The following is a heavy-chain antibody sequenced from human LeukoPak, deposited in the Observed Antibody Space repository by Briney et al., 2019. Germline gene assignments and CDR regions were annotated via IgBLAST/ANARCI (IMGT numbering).Heavy chain of an antibody. Sequence: SETLSLTCTVSGGSISSYYWSWIRQPPGKGLEWIGYIYYSGSTNYNPSLKSRVTISVDTSKNQFSLKLSSVTAADTAVYYRARLTPGIAAAADYWGQGTLVTVSS. CDR1: GGSISSYY. D-gene: IGHD6-13*01. CDR3: ARLTPGIAAAADY. CDR2: IYYSGST. J-gene: IGHJ4*02. V-gene: IGHV4-59*08.